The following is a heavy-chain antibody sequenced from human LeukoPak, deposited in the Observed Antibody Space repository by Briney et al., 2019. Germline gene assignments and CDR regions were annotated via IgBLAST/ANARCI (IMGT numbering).Heavy chain of an antibody. J-gene: IGHJ6*03. D-gene: IGHD1-1*01. CDR1: GFTFGDYA. Sequence: GRSLRLSCTASGFTFGDYAMTWVRQAPGKGLEWVGFIRSKIYGGTPEYAAYVKGRFTISRDDSKSIAYLQMNSLKTEDTAVYYCTRLTRGWNEDWANYEDNYYYYYMDVWGKGTTVTISS. CDR3: TRLTRGWNEDWANYEDNYYYYYMDV. V-gene: IGHV3-49*04. CDR2: IRSKIYGGTP.